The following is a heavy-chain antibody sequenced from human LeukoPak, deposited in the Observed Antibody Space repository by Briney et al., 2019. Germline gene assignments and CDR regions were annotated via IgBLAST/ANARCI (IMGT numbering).Heavy chain of an antibody. V-gene: IGHV1-69*04. D-gene: IGHD5-24*01. CDR1: GGTLSSYA. CDR3: ARDRLGYNFRGLDY. J-gene: IGHJ4*02. Sequence: ASVKVSCKASGGTLSSYAISWVRQAPGQGLEWMGRIIPILGIANYAQKFQGRVTITADKSTSTAYMELSSLRSEDTAVYYCARDRLGYNFRGLDYWGQGTLVTVSS. CDR2: IIPILGIA.